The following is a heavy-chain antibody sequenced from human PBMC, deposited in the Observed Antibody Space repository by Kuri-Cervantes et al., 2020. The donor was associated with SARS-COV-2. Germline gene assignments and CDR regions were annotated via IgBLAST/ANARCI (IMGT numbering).Heavy chain of an antibody. CDR3: ARDLGPFSGPYDSTFDY. J-gene: IGHJ4*02. V-gene: IGHV3-53*01. Sequence: ESLKISCAASGFTVSSNYMSWVRQAPGKGLEWVSVIYSGGSTYYADSVKGRFTISRHNSKNTLYLQMNSLRAEDTAVYYCARDLGPFSGPYDSTFDYWGQGTLVTVSS. CDR2: IYSGGST. D-gene: IGHD5-12*01. CDR1: GFTVSSNY.